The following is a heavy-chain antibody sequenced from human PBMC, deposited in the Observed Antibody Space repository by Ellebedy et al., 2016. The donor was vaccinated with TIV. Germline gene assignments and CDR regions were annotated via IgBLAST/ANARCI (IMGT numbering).Heavy chain of an antibody. Sequence: VGSLRLSXAASGFTFSRYDMHWVRQSTRRGLEWVASIDNAGDTYYPGSVKGRFTISRENAKNSLYLQMNSLRVEDTAVYYCTRFEIISGGGYGMDVWGQGTTVTVSS. J-gene: IGHJ6*02. CDR3: TRFEIISGGGYGMDV. CDR1: GFTFSRYD. D-gene: IGHD3-16*01. V-gene: IGHV3-13*01. CDR2: IDNAGDT.